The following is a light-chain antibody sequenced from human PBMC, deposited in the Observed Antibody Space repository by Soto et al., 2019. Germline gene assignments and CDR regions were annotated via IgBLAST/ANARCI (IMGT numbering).Light chain of an antibody. CDR2: DVS. V-gene: IGLV2-14*01. CDR3: SSYTSSSTLPYV. Sequence: QSVMTQPAYVSGSPGQSMTISCTGTRSDVGGYNYVSWYQQHPGKAPKLMIYDVSNRPSGVSNRFSGSKSGNTASLTISGLQAEDEADYYCSSYTSSSTLPYVFGTGTKVTVL. J-gene: IGLJ1*01. CDR1: RSDVGGYNY.